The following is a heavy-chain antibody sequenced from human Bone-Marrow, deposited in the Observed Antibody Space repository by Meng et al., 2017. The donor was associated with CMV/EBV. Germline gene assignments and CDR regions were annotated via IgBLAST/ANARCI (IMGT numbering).Heavy chain of an antibody. D-gene: IGHD2-2*01. Sequence: ASVKVSCKASGYTFTGYYMHWVRQAPGQGLEWMGWINPNSGGTNYAQKFQGRVTMTRDTSISTAYMGLSRLRSDDTAVYYCARSLFIVVVPAGWFDPWGQGTLVTVSS. J-gene: IGHJ5*02. CDR3: ARSLFIVVVPAGWFDP. V-gene: IGHV1-2*02. CDR2: INPNSGGT. CDR1: GYTFTGYY.